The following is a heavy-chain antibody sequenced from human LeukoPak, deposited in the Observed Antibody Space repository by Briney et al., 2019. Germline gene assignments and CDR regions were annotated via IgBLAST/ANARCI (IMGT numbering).Heavy chain of an antibody. V-gene: IGHV3-43*02. CDR1: GFTFDDYA. J-gene: IGHJ3*02. D-gene: IGHD2-15*01. CDR2: ISGDGGST. Sequence: GGSLRLSCAASGFTFDDYAMHWVRQAPGEGLEWVSLISGDGGSTYYADSVRGRFTISRDNSKNSLYLQMDSLRTEDTAFYYCAKEIDTLGTNAFDIWGQGTMVTVSS. CDR3: AKEIDTLGTNAFDI.